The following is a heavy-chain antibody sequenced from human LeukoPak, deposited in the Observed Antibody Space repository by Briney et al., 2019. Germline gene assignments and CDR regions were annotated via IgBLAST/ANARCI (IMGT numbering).Heavy chain of an antibody. J-gene: IGHJ6*03. D-gene: IGHD2-2*01. V-gene: IGHV4-31*03. CDR2: IYYSGST. CDR3: ASLVVPAAYYYYYYMDV. Sequence: SQTLSLTCTVSGGSISSGGYYWSWIRQHPGKGLEWIGYIYYSGSTYYNPSLKSRVTISVDTSKNQFSLKLSSVTAADTAVYYCASLVVPAAYYYYYYMDVRGKGTTVTVSS. CDR1: GGSISSGGYY.